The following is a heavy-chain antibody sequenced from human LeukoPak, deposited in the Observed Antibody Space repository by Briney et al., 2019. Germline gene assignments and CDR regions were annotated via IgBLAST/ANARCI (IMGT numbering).Heavy chain of an antibody. CDR2: IYPGDSDT. Sequence: GESLKISCEGSGYSFTNYWIGWVRQMPGKGLEWMGIIYPGDSDTRYSPSFQGQVTISADKSISTAYLQWSSLKASDTAMYYCARQFSAAVAGSTCFDYWGQGTLVTISS. D-gene: IGHD6-19*01. V-gene: IGHV5-51*01. CDR3: ARQFSAAVAGSTCFDY. CDR1: GYSFTNYW. J-gene: IGHJ4*02.